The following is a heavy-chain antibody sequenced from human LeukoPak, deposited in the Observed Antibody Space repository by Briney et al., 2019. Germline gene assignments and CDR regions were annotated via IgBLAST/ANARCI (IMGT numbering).Heavy chain of an antibody. D-gene: IGHD1-20*01. Sequence: GGSLRLSCAASGFTFTRSGMTWVRQAPGKGLEWVSAINGSGRRTYYAESVRGRFTISRDNSKNTLYLQMNSLRAEDTAIYYCAKDKGRITLAAPKDAFDIWGQGTKVTVTS. V-gene: IGHV3-23*01. CDR3: AKDKGRITLAAPKDAFDI. CDR2: INGSGRRT. CDR1: GFTFTRSG. J-gene: IGHJ3*02.